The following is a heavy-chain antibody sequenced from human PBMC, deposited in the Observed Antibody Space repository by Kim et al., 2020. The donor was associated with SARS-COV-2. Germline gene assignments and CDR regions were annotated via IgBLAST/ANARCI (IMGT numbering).Heavy chain of an antibody. V-gene: IGHV3-73*01. D-gene: IGHD1-1*01. Sequence: GGSLRLSCAASGFTFSGSAMHWVRQASGKGLEWVGRIRSKPNSYATADVARVIGRFTISRDDSMNTAFLQLNHLKTEDTAVYDWSRAPGSTFHIVDA. CDR3: SRAPGSTFHIVDA. J-gene: IGHJ3*01. CDR2: IRSKPNSYAT. CDR1: GFTFSGSA.